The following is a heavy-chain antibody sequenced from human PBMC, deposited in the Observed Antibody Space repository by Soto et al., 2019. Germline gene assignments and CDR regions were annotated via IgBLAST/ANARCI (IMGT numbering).Heavy chain of an antibody. D-gene: IGHD3-3*01. Sequence: SETLSLTCTVSGGSISSSSYYWGWIRQPPGKGLEWIGSIYYSGSTYYNPSLKSRVTISVDTSKNQFSLQLNSVTPDDTAVYYCARGPAILNPWGQGTLVTVSS. CDR3: ARGPAILNP. CDR1: GGSISSSSYY. V-gene: IGHV4-39*01. CDR2: IYYSGST. J-gene: IGHJ5*02.